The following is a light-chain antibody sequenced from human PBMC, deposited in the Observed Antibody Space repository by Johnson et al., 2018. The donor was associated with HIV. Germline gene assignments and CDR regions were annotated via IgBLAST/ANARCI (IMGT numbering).Light chain of an antibody. Sequence: QSVLTQPPSVSAAPGQKVTIYCSGSSSNIGNNYVSWYQHLPGTAPKLLIYDNDKRPSGIPDRFSGSKSGTSATLGITGLQTGDEADYYCATWDSSLSAHNYVFGTGTEVTVL. CDR1: SSNIGNNY. CDR2: DND. J-gene: IGLJ1*01. V-gene: IGLV1-51*01. CDR3: ATWDSSLSAHNYV.